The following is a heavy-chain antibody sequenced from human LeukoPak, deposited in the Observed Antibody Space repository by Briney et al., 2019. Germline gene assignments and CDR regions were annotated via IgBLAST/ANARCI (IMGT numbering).Heavy chain of an antibody. CDR2: MNPNSGNT. D-gene: IGHD5-18*01. CDR1: GYTFTSYD. CDR3: ARHLDTVPKPTFDY. V-gene: IGHV1-8*03. J-gene: IGHJ4*02. Sequence: GASVKVSCKASGYTFTSYDINWVRQATGQGLEWMGWMNPNSGNTGYAQKFQGRVTITRNISISTAYMELSSLRSEDTAVYYCARHLDTVPKPTFDYWGQGTLVTVSS.